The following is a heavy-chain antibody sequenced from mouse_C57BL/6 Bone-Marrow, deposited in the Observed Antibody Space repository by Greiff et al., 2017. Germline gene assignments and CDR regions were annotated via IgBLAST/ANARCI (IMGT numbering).Heavy chain of an antibody. D-gene: IGHD2-3*01. J-gene: IGHJ4*01. CDR1: GYTFTDYY. V-gene: IGHV1-76*01. Sequence: VQLVESGAELVRPGASVKLSCKASGYTFTDYYINWVKQRPGQGLEWIARIYPGSGNTYYNEKFKGKATLTAEKSSSTAYMQLSSLTSEDSAVYFCAREGWSYAMDYWGQGTSVTVSS. CDR2: IYPGSGNT. CDR3: AREGWSYAMDY.